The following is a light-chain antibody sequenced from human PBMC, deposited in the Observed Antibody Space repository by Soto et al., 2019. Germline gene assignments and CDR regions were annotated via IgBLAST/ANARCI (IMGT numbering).Light chain of an antibody. Sequence: EIVMTQSPATLSVSPGERATLSCRASQSVSSNLAWYQQKPGQAPRLLIYGASTRATGIPARFSGSGSGTNFTPTITSLWLKDFAVYSGKHYKNWPPSMFGQGTKGNIK. J-gene: IGKJ1*01. V-gene: IGKV3-15*01. CDR2: GAS. CDR1: QSVSSN. CDR3: KHYKNWPPSM.